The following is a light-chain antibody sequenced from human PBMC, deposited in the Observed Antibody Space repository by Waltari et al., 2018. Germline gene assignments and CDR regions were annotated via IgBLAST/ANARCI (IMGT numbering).Light chain of an antibody. CDR1: QNILSNSNNKNY. CDR2: WSS. CDR3: QQYYSTPQT. J-gene: IGKJ1*01. V-gene: IGKV4-1*01. Sequence: DIVMTQSPDSLAVSLGERATVNCKSSQNILSNSNNKNYLSWYQQRPGQPPKLLIYWSSILQSGVLDRFCGSGSGTDFTLTISSLQAEDVAVYFCQQYYSTPQTFGQGTKVEIK.